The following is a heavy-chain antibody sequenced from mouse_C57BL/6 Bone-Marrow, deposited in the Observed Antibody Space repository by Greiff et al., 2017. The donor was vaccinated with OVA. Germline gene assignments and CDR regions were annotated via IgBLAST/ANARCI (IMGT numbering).Heavy chain of an antibody. D-gene: IGHD2-3*01. V-gene: IGHV14-4*01. CDR3: TTWGDGYYFDY. CDR1: GFNIKDDY. J-gene: IGHJ2*01. Sequence: DVQLQESGAELVRPGASVKLSCTASGFNIKDDYMHWVKQRPEQGLEWIGWIDPENGDTEYASKFQGKATITADTSSNTAYLQLSSLTSEDTAVYYCTTWGDGYYFDYWGQGTTLTVSS. CDR2: IDPENGDT.